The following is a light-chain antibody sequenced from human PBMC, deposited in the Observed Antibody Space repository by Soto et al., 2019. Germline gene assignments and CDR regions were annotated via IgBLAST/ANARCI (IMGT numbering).Light chain of an antibody. CDR3: SSYTASSTLVV. V-gene: IGLV2-14*01. J-gene: IGLJ2*01. CDR1: SSDVGGYNY. CDR2: DVS. Sequence: QSALTQPASVSGSPGQSITISCTGTSSDVGGYNYVSWYQQYPGKAPKLMIYDVSNRPSGVSTRFSGSKSGNTASLTISGLQAEDEGDYYCSSYTASSTLVVFGGGTKVTVL.